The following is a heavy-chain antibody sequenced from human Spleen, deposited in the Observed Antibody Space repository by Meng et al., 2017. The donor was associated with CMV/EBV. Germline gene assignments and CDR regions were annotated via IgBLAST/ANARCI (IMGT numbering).Heavy chain of an antibody. CDR1: GFIFSRYW. V-gene: IGHV3-7*01. J-gene: IGHJ4*02. CDR3: ARYDFLDY. D-gene: IGHD3/OR15-3a*01. Sequence: GESLKISCAASGFIFSRYWMSWVRQAPGKGLEWVANIKQDGSEKYYVDSVRGRFTISRDNAKNSVHLQMNSLRAEDTAVYYCARYDFLDYWGQGTLVTVSS. CDR2: IKQDGSEK.